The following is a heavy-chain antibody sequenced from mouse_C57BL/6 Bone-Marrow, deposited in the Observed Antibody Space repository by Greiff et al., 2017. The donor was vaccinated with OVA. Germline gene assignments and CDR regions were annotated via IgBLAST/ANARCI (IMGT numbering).Heavy chain of an antibody. CDR2: IHPNSGST. D-gene: IGHD4-1*02. V-gene: IGHV1-64*01. J-gene: IGHJ3*01. CDR3: ARDGQLGRFAY. CDR1: GYTFTSYW. Sequence: QVQLQQPGAELVKPGASVKLSCKASGYTFTSYWMHWVKQRPGQGLEWIGMIHPNSGSTNYNEKFKSKATLTVDKSSSTAYMQLSSLTSEDSAVYYCARDGQLGRFAYWGQGTLVTVSA.